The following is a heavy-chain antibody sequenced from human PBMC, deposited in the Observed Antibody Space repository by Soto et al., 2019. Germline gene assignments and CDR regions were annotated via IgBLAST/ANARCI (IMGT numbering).Heavy chain of an antibody. CDR1: GASINSGDYY. D-gene: IGHD3-10*01. J-gene: IGHJ3*02. CDR2: ISYIRGT. CDR3: GGDFDI. Sequence: SSETLSLTCTVSGASINSGDYYWNWLRQPPGKSLEWIGYISYIRGTNYDTSLKSQVTISVDTSKKQFSLKLSSVTAEDTAVYYCGGDFDIWRQGSMVTVSS. V-gene: IGHV4-30-4*01.